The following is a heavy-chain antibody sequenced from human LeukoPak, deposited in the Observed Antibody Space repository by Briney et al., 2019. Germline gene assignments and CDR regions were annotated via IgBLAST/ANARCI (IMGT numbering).Heavy chain of an antibody. CDR3: ASRNRASGSFSDY. CDR2: IKQDGSEI. D-gene: IGHD3-10*01. Sequence: GGSLRLSCAASGFTFSNCWMSWVRQAPGKGLEWVANIKQDGSEIYYVDSVKGRFTISRDNAKNSLYLQMNSLRAEDTAVYYCASRNRASGSFSDYWVQGTLVTVSS. V-gene: IGHV3-7*05. J-gene: IGHJ4*02. CDR1: GFTFSNCW.